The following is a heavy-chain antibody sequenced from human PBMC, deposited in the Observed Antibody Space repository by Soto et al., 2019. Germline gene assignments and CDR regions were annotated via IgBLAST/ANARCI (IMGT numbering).Heavy chain of an antibody. CDR1: GFTFSFYW. V-gene: IGHV3-7*01. D-gene: IGHD2-15*01. Sequence: PGGSLRLSCAASGFTFSFYWMNWVRQAPGKGLDWVANIKQDGSEKYYVDSVKGRFTISRDNAKNSVYLQMDSLRAEDTAVYYCAKYGRYCSGGSCLPFDLWGQGTLVTVSS. CDR2: IKQDGSEK. CDR3: AKYGRYCSGGSCLPFDL. J-gene: IGHJ4*02.